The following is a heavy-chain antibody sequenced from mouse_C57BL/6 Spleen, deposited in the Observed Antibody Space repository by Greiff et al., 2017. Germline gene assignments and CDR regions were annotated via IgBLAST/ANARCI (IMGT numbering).Heavy chain of an antibody. D-gene: IGHD1-1*01. Sequence: QVQLQQSGAELVKPGASVKISCKASGYAFSSYWMNWVKQRPGKGLEWIGQIYPGDGDTNYNGKFKGKATLTADKSSSTAYMQLSSLTSEDSAVYFCASQGDITTVPNYWGQGTTLTVSS. CDR1: GYAFSSYW. CDR3: ASQGDITTVPNY. CDR2: IYPGDGDT. V-gene: IGHV1-80*01. J-gene: IGHJ2*01.